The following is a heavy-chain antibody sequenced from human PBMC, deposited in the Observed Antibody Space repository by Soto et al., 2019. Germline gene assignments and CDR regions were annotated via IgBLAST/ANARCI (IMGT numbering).Heavy chain of an antibody. D-gene: IGHD5-12*01. J-gene: IGHJ4*02. CDR2: IYYSGST. V-gene: IGHV4-39*07. CDR3: AREGNLGRWLQPLDF. CDR1: GGPISSSSYY. Sequence: PSETLSLTCTVSGGPISSSSYYWGWIRQPPGKGLEWIGSIYYSGSTYYNPSLKSRVTISVDTSKNQFSLRLISVTAADTAKYFCAREGNLGRWLQPLDFWGQGTLVTVSS.